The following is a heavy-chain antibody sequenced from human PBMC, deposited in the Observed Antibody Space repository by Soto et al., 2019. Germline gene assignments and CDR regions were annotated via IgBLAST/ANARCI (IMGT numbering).Heavy chain of an antibody. CDR2: MSHRGIP. V-gene: IGHV4-30-2*01. CDR1: GGSISSDAYS. J-gene: IGHJ6*02. CDR3: ARAPYSTNYYYYGIDV. D-gene: IGHD2-2*01. Sequence: PSETLSLTCAVSGGSISSDAYSWSWIRQPPGKGLEWVGYMSHRGIPYYNPSLKSRATISVDRSKNQFSLKLTSVTAADTAVYYCARAPYSTNYYYYGIDVWGQGTTVTVSS.